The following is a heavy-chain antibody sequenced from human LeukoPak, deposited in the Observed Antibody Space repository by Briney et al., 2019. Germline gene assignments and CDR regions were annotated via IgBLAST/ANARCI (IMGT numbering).Heavy chain of an antibody. Sequence: ASVKVSCKASGYTFTGYYMHWVRQAPGQGLEWMGWINPNSGGTNYAQKFQGRVTMTRDTSISTAYMELSRLRSDDTAVYYCARTVAAGAGDHYFDSWGQGTLVTVSS. CDR3: ARTVAAGAGDHYFDS. D-gene: IGHD6-13*01. V-gene: IGHV1-2*02. J-gene: IGHJ4*02. CDR1: GYTFTGYY. CDR2: INPNSGGT.